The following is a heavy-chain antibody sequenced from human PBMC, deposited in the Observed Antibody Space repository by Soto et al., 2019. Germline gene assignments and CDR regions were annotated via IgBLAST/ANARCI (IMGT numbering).Heavy chain of an antibody. V-gene: IGHV3-23*01. D-gene: IGHD2-2*01. CDR3: AKDQGYCSSTSCYAFDY. J-gene: IGHJ4*02. CDR1: GFTFSSYA. Sequence: GGSLRLSCSASGFTFSSYAMHWVRQAPGKGLEWVSAISSSGGSTYYADPVKGRFTISRDNSKNTLYLQMNSLRAEDTAVYYCAKDQGYCSSTSCYAFDYWGQGTLVTVSS. CDR2: ISSSGGST.